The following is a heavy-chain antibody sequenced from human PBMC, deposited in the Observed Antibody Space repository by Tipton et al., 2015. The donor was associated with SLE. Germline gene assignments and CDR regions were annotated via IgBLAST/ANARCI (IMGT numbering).Heavy chain of an antibody. Sequence: GSLRLSCAASGFTFSNAWMSWVRQAPGKGLEWVGRIKSKTDGGTTDHAAPVKGRFTISRDDSKNTLYLQMNSLKTEDTAVYYCTTGRGSGSYLYYYGMDVWGQGTLVTVSS. V-gene: IGHV3-15*01. CDR2: IKSKTDGGTT. CDR1: GFTFSNAW. D-gene: IGHD1-26*01. CDR3: TTGRGSGSYLYYYGMDV. J-gene: IGHJ6*02.